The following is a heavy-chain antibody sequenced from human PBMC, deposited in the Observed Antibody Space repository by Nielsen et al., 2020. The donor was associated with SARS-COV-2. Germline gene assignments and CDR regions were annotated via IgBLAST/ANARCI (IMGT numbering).Heavy chain of an antibody. V-gene: IGHV1-69*04. CDR1: GGTFSSYA. CDR3: ARDPLYYDILTGYYSKNYFDY. D-gene: IGHD3-9*01. Sequence: SVKVSCKASGGTFSSYAISWVRQAPGQGLEWMGRIIPILGISNYAQKFQGRVTITADKSTSTAYMELSSLRSEDTAVYYCARDPLYYDILTGYYSKNYFDYWGQGTLVTVSS. J-gene: IGHJ4*02. CDR2: IIPILGIS.